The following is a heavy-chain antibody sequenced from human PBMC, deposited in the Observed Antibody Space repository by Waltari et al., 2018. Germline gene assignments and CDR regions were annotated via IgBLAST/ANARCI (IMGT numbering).Heavy chain of an antibody. CDR3: AKGDLDYGDLYDY. Sequence: EVQLVESGGGLVQPGGSLRLSCAASGFTFTSYAMSWVRKAPGKGLEWVSAISGSGGSTYYADSVKGRFTISRDNSKNTLYLQMNSLRAEDTAVYYCAKGDLDYGDLYDYWGQGTLVTVSS. V-gene: IGHV3-23*04. J-gene: IGHJ4*02. CDR1: GFTFTSYA. CDR2: ISGSGGST. D-gene: IGHD4-17*01.